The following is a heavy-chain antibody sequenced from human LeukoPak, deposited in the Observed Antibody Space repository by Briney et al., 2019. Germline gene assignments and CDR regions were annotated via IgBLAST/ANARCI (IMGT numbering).Heavy chain of an antibody. V-gene: IGHV1-18*01. J-gene: IGHJ5*02. CDR3: ARALSQQLAPGWFDP. CDR2: ISAYNGNT. CDR1: GYTFTSYG. D-gene: IGHD6-13*01. Sequence: ASVKVSCKASGYTFTSYGISWVRQAPGQGLEWMGWISAYNGNTNYAQKLQGRVTMTTDTSTSTAYMELRSLRSDDTAVYHCARALSQQLAPGWFDPWGQGTLVTVSS.